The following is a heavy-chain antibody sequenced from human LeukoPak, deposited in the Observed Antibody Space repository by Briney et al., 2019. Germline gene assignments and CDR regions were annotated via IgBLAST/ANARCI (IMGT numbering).Heavy chain of an antibody. V-gene: IGHV3-30-3*01. D-gene: IGHD6-19*01. Sequence: GGSLRLSCAASGFTFSSYAMHWVRQAPGKGLEWVAVISYDGSNKYYVDSVKGRFTISRDNSKNTLYLQMNSLRAEDTAVYYCARDSSMYSSGLDAFDIWGQGTMVTVSS. J-gene: IGHJ3*02. CDR3: ARDSSMYSSGLDAFDI. CDR1: GFTFSSYA. CDR2: ISYDGSNK.